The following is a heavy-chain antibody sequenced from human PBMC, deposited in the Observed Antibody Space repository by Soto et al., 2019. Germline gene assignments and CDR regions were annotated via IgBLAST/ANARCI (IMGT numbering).Heavy chain of an antibody. CDR3: AKGIEWELLGRPQFDY. CDR2: ISYDGSNK. Sequence: PGGSLRLSCAASGFTFSSYGMHWVRQAPGKGLEWVAVISYDGSNKYYADSVKGRFTISRDNSKNTLCLQMNSLRAEDTAVYYCAKGIEWELLGRPQFDYWGQGTLVTVSS. V-gene: IGHV3-30*18. J-gene: IGHJ4*02. CDR1: GFTFSSYG. D-gene: IGHD1-26*01.